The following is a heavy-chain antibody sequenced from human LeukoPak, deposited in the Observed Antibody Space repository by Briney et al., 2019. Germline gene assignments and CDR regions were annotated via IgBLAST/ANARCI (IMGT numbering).Heavy chain of an antibody. CDR1: GYTFTGYY. Sequence: ASGKVSCKASGYTFTGYYMHWVRQAPGQGLEWMGWINPNSGGTNYAQKFQGRVTMTRDTSISTAYMELSRLRSDDTAVYYCARAPRRYCSGGSCYFDYWGQGTLVTVSS. D-gene: IGHD2-15*01. J-gene: IGHJ4*02. V-gene: IGHV1-2*02. CDR2: INPNSGGT. CDR3: ARAPRRYCSGGSCYFDY.